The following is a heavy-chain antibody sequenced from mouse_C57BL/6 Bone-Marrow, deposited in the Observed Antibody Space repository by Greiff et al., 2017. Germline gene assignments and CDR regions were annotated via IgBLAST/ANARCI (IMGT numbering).Heavy chain of an antibody. J-gene: IGHJ4*01. V-gene: IGHV14-4*01. CDR2: IDPENGDT. D-gene: IGHD1-1*01. Sequence: EVKLMESGAELVRPGASVKLSCTASGFNIKDDYMHWVKQRPEQGLEWIGWIDPENGDTEYASKFQGKATITADTSSNTAYLQLSSLTSEDTAVYYCTTVYSSDYWGQGTSVTVSS. CDR1: GFNIKDDY. CDR3: TTVYSSDY.